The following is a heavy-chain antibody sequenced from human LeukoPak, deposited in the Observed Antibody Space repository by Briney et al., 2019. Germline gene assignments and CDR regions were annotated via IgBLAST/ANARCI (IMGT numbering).Heavy chain of an antibody. D-gene: IGHD2-2*03. CDR3: ARDLVDVVVVPAATYYYYYYMDV. J-gene: IGHJ6*03. Sequence: SETLSLTCTVSGGSISSYYWSWIRQPAGKGLEWIGRIYTSGSTNYNPSLKSRVTMPVDTSKNQFSLKLSSVTAADTAVYYCARDLVDVVVVPAATYYYYYYMDVWGKGTTVTVSS. CDR2: IYTSGST. CDR1: GGSISSYY. V-gene: IGHV4-4*07.